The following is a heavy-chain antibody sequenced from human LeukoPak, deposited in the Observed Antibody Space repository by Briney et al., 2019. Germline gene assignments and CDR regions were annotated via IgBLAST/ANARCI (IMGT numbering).Heavy chain of an antibody. D-gene: IGHD3-22*01. CDR1: GYTFTDYY. J-gene: IGHJ4*02. CDR2: INPSSGGT. CDR3: ARGWGNYYDSSEGFPPDY. Sequence: ASVKVSCKASGYTFTDYYLHWVRQAPGQGLEWMGWINPSSGGTNYAQKFQGRVTMTRDTSIGTAYMELSRLRSDDTAVYYCARGWGNYYDSSEGFPPDYWGQGTLVTVSS. V-gene: IGHV1-2*02.